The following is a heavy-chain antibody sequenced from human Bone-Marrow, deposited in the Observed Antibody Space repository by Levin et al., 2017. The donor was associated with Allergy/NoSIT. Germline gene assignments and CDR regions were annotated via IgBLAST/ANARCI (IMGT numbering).Heavy chain of an antibody. CDR1: GGSISSYY. J-gene: IGHJ3*02. CDR2: IYTSGST. D-gene: IGHD6-25*01. Sequence: SETLSLTCTVSGGSISSYYWSWIRQPAGKGLEWIGRIYTSGSTNYNPSLKSRVTMSVDTSKNQFSLKLSSVTAADTAVYYCAGVAAAAKPGKTRLDDAFDIWSQGTMVTVSS. CDR3: AGVAAAAKPGKTRLDDAFDI. V-gene: IGHV4-4*07.